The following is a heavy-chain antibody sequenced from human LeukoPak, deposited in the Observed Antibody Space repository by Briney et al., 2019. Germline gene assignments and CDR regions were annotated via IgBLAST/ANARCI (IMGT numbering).Heavy chain of an antibody. V-gene: IGHV3-74*01. D-gene: IGHD3-10*01. CDR3: ARGGSGATRDDTFDI. Sequence: PGGSLRLSCAASGFTFSSFWMHWVRQAPGKGLVWVSHIRSDGSTTNYADSVRGRFTISRDNAKNSLFLQLNSLRAEDTAVYYCARGGSGATRDDTFDIWGQGTMVTVSS. CDR1: GFTFSSFW. J-gene: IGHJ3*02. CDR2: IRSDGSTT.